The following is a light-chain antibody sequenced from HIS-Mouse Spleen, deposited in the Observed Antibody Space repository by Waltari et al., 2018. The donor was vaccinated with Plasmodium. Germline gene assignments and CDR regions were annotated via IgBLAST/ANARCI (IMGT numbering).Light chain of an antibody. J-gene: IGKJ1*01. Sequence: DIQMTQSPSSLSASLGDRVTITCRASQSISSYLNWYQQKPGKAPQLMIYAASSVQSGAPSWFSGSGSATDFTLTISSLSPEYAATYYCQQSYRTCTFGPGTKVEIK. V-gene: IGKV1-39*01. CDR2: AAS. CDR3: QQSYRTCT. CDR1: QSISSY.